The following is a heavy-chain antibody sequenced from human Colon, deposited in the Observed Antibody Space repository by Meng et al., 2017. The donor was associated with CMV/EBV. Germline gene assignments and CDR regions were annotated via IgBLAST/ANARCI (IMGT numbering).Heavy chain of an antibody. V-gene: IGHV4-59*02. CDR2: LYNYGRT. D-gene: IGHD6-19*01. CDR3: AREERGSGWSADY. Sequence: SETLSLTCTVSGASVSYHHWSWIRQPPGMGLEWIGYLYNYGRTDYNPSLWGRATISLDTSRNQFSLTLTSVTAADTAVYYCAREERGSGWSADYWGQGTLVTVSS. CDR1: GASVSYHH. J-gene: IGHJ4*02.